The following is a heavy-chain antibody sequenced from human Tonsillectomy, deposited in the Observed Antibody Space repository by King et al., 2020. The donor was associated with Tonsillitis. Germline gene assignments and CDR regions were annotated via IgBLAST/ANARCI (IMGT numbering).Heavy chain of an antibody. Sequence: QLVQSGSEVKKPGASVKVSCKSSGYTFTGYYLHWVRQAPGQGLELMGWINPDRGGTNYSQNFHGRVTLTRDTANITAYMELGRLRSDYTAVYYCARLVIRGNWNYGVDAFDTWGQGALVTVFS. D-gene: IGHD1-7*01. J-gene: IGHJ3*02. V-gene: IGHV1-2*02. CDR3: ARLVIRGNWNYGVDAFDT. CDR2: INPDRGGT. CDR1: GYTFTGYY.